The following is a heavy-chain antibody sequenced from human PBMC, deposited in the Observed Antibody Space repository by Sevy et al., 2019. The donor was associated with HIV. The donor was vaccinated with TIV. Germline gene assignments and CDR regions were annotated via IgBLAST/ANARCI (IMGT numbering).Heavy chain of an antibody. CDR1: GFAFNKYS. V-gene: IGHV3-23*01. Sequence: GSLRLSCAASGFAFNKYSMSWVRQPPGKGLEWVATLSFGCGEINYADSVKGRFTISRDNSKNSFYLQMNNLRAEDTALYYCAREGCTKPHDYWGQGTLVTVSS. CDR2: LSFGCGEI. D-gene: IGHD2-8*01. CDR3: AREGCTKPHDY. J-gene: IGHJ4*02.